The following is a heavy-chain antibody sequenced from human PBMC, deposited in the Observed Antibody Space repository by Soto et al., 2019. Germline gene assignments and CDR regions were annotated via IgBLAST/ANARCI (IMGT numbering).Heavy chain of an antibody. CDR2: IWYDGSNK. D-gene: IGHD1-1*01. Sequence: PGGLLRLSCAASGFTFSSYGMHWVRQAPGKGLEWVAVIWYDGSNKYYADSVKGRFTISRDNSKNTLYLQMNSLRAEDTAVYYCARDWKNTLPYQSLNYYYGMDVWGQGTTVTVSS. V-gene: IGHV3-33*01. CDR3: ARDWKNTLPYQSLNYYYGMDV. CDR1: GFTFSSYG. J-gene: IGHJ6*02.